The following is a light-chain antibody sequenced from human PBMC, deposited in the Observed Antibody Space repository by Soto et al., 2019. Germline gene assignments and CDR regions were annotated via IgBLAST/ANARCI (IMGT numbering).Light chain of an antibody. CDR2: GAS. Sequence: EVLMTQSPDTLYVSPGERVTLSCRASQSVSDNLAWYQQKPGQAPRLLIYGASSRATGIPDRFSGSGSGTDFTLTISRLEPEDFAVYYCQQYGSSPLWTFGQGTKVDIK. V-gene: IGKV3-20*01. CDR1: QSVSDN. CDR3: QQYGSSPLWT. J-gene: IGKJ1*01.